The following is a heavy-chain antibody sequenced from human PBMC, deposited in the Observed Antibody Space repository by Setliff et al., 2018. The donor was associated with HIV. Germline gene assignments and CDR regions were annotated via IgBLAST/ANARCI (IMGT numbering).Heavy chain of an antibody. CDR2: INVGNDNT. D-gene: IGHD6-6*01. CDR3: ARGHSSSAYDAYDI. CDR1: GYTFTDYY. J-gene: IGHJ3*02. Sequence: GASVKVSCKTSGYTFTDYYIHWVRQAPGQGLEWMGWINVGNDNTKYSQTLQGRVTIARDTSASTAYMELSSLRSEDTAVYYCARGHSSSAYDAYDIWGQGTMVTVSS. V-gene: IGHV1-3*01.